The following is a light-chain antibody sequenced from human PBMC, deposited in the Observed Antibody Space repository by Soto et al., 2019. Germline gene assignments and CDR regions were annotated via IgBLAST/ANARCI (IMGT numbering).Light chain of an antibody. CDR1: SSDVGGYNY. V-gene: IGLV2-11*01. Sequence: VLTQPRSVSGSPGQSVTISCTGTSSDVGGYNYVSWYQQHPGKAPKLMIYDVSKRPSGVPDRFSGSKSGNTASLTISGLQAEDEADYYCCSYAGSFYIFGTGTKVTVL. J-gene: IGLJ1*01. CDR3: CSYAGSFYI. CDR2: DVS.